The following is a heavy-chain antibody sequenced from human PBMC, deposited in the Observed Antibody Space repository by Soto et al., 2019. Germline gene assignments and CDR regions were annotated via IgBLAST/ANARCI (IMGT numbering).Heavy chain of an antibody. CDR1: GYTFTTYA. V-gene: IGHV1-3*05. J-gene: IGHJ4*02. D-gene: IGHD1-20*01. CDR2: INAGNGNT. CDR3: ARGITLPTPLDY. Sequence: QVQLVQSGAEEKKPGASVKVSCKASGYTFTTYAMHWVRQAPGQRLEGMGWINAGNGNTKYSQKFQGRVTITRDTSASTAYMELSSLRSEDTAVYYCARGITLPTPLDYRGQGTLVTVSS.